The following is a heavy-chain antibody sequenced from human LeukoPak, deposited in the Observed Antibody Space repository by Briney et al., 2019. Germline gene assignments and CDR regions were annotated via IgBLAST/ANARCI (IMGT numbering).Heavy chain of an antibody. V-gene: IGHV3-20*04. J-gene: IGHJ4*02. CDR1: AFTFDEYG. D-gene: IGHD5-18*01. CDR3: AKISGYSYGYALDY. Sequence: PGASLRLSCAASAFTFDEYGMSWVRQAPGKGLEWVSGINWNGGSTGYAGSVKGRFTISRDNSKNTLYLQMNSLRAEDTAEYYCAKISGYSYGYALDYWGQGTLVTVSS. CDR2: INWNGGST.